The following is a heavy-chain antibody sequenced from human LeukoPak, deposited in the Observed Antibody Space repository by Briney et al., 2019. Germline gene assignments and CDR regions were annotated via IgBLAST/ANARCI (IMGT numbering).Heavy chain of an antibody. D-gene: IGHD1-26*01. CDR1: GYTFTSYG. Sequence: ASVKVSCKASGYTFTSYGINWVRQAPGQGLEWMGWISAYNGNTNYAQKLQGRVTMTTDTSTSTAYMELRSLRSDDTAVYYCARDPSWELPFYYYYMDVWGKGTTVTISS. CDR3: ARDPSWELPFYYYYMDV. J-gene: IGHJ6*03. CDR2: ISAYNGNT. V-gene: IGHV1-18*01.